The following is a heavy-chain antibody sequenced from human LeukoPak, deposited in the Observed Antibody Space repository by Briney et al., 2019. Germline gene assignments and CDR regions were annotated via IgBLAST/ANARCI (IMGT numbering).Heavy chain of an antibody. D-gene: IGHD1-26*01. Sequence: GGSLRLSCAASGSTFSSYGMHWVRQAPGKGLEWVAFIRYDGSNKYYADSVKGRFTISRDNARNSLYLQMNSLRAEDTAVYYCARVKVGATFTLDYWGQGTLVTVSS. V-gene: IGHV3-30*02. CDR3: ARVKVGATFTLDY. J-gene: IGHJ4*02. CDR2: IRYDGSNK. CDR1: GSTFSSYG.